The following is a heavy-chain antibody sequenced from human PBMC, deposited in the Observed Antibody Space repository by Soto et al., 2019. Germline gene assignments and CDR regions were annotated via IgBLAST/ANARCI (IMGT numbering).Heavy chain of an antibody. Sequence: SETLSLTCAVYGGSFSGYYWSWIRQPPGKGLEWIGEINHSGSTNYNPSLKSRVTISVDTSKNQFSLKLSSVTAADTAGYYFGSTRDSSGFNTFYVFWSGYYPRDAFYMGAQGKMVTVS. CDR2: INHSGST. D-gene: IGHD3-3*01. J-gene: IGHJ3*02. V-gene: IGHV4-34*01. CDR3: GSTRDSSGFNTFYVFWSGYYPRDAFYM. CDR1: GGSFSGYY.